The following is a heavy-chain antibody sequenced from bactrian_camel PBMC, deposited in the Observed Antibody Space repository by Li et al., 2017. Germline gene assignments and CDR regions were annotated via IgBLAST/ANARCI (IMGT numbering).Heavy chain of an antibody. CDR2: IRPGATTT. Sequence: HVQLVESGGGSVQAGGTLRLSCAVSGYDALYLCMGWFRQAPGKEREGVASIRPGATTTAYASSARGRFSISLDTAKNTVFLQMNSLKPEDTATYYCAAQFLEASCAVVHAIDNWGQGTQVTVS. D-gene: IGHD2*01. CDR1: GYDALYLC. V-gene: IGHV3S61*01. J-gene: IGHJ4*01. CDR3: AAQFLEASCAVVHAIDN.